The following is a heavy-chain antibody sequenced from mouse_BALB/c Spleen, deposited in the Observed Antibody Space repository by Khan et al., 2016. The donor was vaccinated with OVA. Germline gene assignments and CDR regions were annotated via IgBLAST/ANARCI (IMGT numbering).Heavy chain of an antibody. CDR2: INPYNDYT. CDR1: GYTFTNHH. D-gene: IGHD4-1*02. CDR3: GNPSQLGLMGWFAY. V-gene: IGHV1S45*01. J-gene: IGHJ3*01. Sequence: VQLKQSGAELVRPGASVKISCKAVGYTFTNHHINWVKQRPGQGLDWIGYINPYNDYTNYNQKFKDKATLTVDKSSSTAYMELSSLTSEDSAVYYCGNPSQLGLMGWFAYWGQGTLVTVSA.